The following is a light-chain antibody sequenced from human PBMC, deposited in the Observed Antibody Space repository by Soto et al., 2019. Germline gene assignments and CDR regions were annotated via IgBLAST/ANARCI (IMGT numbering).Light chain of an antibody. CDR3: QQYHIYSGT. CDR2: KAS. Sequence: DIQMTQSPSTLSASVGDRVTITCRASQTIDSWLAWYQQRPGKPPNLLIYKASTLASGVPSRFSGSGSGTEFTLTINCLQPDDFATYYCQQYHIYSGTFGQGPEVEIK. J-gene: IGKJ1*01. CDR1: QTIDSW. V-gene: IGKV1-5*03.